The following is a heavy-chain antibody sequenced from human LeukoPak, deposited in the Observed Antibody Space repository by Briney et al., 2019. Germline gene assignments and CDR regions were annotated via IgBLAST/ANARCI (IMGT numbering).Heavy chain of an antibody. J-gene: IGHJ4*02. D-gene: IGHD3-22*01. CDR3: ARPYRLSSGYYPPDY. Sequence: GESLKIFCKGSGYSFTSYWIGWVRQMPGKGLEGMGIIYPGDSDTRYSPSFQGQVTISADKSISTAYLQWSSLKASDTAMYYCARPYRLSSGYYPPDYWGQGTLVTVSS. CDR1: GYSFTSYW. CDR2: IYPGDSDT. V-gene: IGHV5-51*01.